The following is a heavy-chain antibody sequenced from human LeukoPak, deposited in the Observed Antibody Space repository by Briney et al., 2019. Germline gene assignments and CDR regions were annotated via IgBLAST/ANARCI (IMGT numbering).Heavy chain of an antibody. CDR2: INPKSGGR. J-gene: IGHJ4*02. D-gene: IGHD2-2*01. Sequence: ASVKVSCKASGYTFTDYYMHWVRQAPGQGLEWMGWINPKSGGRSYAQRFQGRVTMTRDTSISTAYMELSRLRSDDTAVYYCATGERLVPAAMWFDYWGQGTLVAVSS. CDR3: ATGERLVPAAMWFDY. V-gene: IGHV1-2*02. CDR1: GYTFTDYY.